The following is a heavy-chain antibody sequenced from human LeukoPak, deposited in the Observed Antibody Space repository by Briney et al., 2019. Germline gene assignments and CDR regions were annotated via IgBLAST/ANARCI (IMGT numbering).Heavy chain of an antibody. CDR3: ARDGSRGAYNWFDP. CDR1: GYTFTSYA. V-gene: IGHV7-4-1*02. CDR2: INTNTGTP. J-gene: IGHJ5*02. Sequence: ASVKVSCKASGYTFTSYAMNWVRQAPGQELEWMGWINTNTGTPTYAQGFTGRFVFSLDTSVSTAYLQISSLKAEDTAVYYCARDGSRGAYNWFDPWGQGTLVTVSS. D-gene: IGHD5-18*01.